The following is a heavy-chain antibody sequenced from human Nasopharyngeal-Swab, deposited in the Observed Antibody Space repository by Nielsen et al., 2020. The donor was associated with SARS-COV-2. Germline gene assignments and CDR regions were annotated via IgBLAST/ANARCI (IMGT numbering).Heavy chain of an antibody. CDR2: IYTSGST. CDR1: GGSISSGSYY. D-gene: IGHD4-11*01. CDR3: ARDGDYTDV. Sequence: SETLSLTCTVSGGSISSGSYYWSWIRQPAGKGLEWIGRIYTSGSTNYNPSLKSRVTILVDTSKNQFSLKLSSVTAADTAVYYCARDGDYTDVWGQGTTVTVSS. V-gene: IGHV4-61*02. J-gene: IGHJ6*02.